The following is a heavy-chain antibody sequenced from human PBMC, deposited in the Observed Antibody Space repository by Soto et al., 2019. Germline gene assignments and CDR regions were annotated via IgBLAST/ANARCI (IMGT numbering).Heavy chain of an antibody. CDR1: GYTFTSYA. CDR2: INAGNGNT. Sequence: QVQLVQSGAEVKKPGASVKVSCKASGYTFTSYAMHWVRQAPGQRLEWMGWINAGNGNTKYSQKFQGRVTITRDTSASTAYMELSSLRSEDTAVYYCARGGPWDGGRLDYWGQGTLVTVSS. V-gene: IGHV1-3*01. CDR3: ARGGPWDGGRLDY. D-gene: IGHD4-17*01. J-gene: IGHJ4*02.